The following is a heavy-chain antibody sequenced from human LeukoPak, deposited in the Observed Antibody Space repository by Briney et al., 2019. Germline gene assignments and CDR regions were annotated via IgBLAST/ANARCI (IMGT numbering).Heavy chain of an antibody. CDR1: GASIRSYF. CDR3: ARGLVLATDDAFDI. J-gene: IGHJ3*02. CDR2: VYDNDIS. D-gene: IGHD5-12*01. V-gene: IGHV4-59*01. Sequence: SETLSLTCSVSGASIRSYFWSWIRQSPGKGLEWIGYVYDNDISNFNPSPESRVTILVDWSKSQFSPKLRSVTAADTAVYYCARGLVLATDDAFDIWGPGTMVTVSS.